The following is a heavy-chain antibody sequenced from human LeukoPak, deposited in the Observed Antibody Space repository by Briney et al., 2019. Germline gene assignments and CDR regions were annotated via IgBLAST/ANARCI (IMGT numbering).Heavy chain of an antibody. D-gene: IGHD1-7*01. CDR1: GGTFSGNS. CDR3: ARETRDSNWNSVAYLDH. Sequence: ASVKVSCKASGGTFSGNSITWVRQAPGQGLEWMGRFIPILNTTNYAQDFQGRVTLTADESTSTAYMELMSLGSEDTAVYYCARETRDSNWNSVAYLDHWGQGTLVTVSS. V-gene: IGHV1-69*15. J-gene: IGHJ4*02. CDR2: FIPILNTT.